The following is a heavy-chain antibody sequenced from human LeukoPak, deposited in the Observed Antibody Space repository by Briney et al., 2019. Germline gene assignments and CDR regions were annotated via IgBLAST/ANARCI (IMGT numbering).Heavy chain of an antibody. CDR3: ARGGRNSYGHLHFDY. CDR2: INPSGGST. V-gene: IGHV1-46*01. CDR1: GYTFTSYY. D-gene: IGHD5-18*01. Sequence: ASVKVSCKASGYTFTSYYMHWVRQAPGQGLEWMGIINPSGGSTSYAQKLQGRVTMTRDTSTSTVYMELSSLRSEDTAVYYCARGGRNSYGHLHFDYWGQGTLVTVSS. J-gene: IGHJ4*02.